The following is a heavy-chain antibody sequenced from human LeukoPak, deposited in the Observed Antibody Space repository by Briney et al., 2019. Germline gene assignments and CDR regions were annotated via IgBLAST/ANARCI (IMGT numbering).Heavy chain of an antibody. V-gene: IGHV3-23*01. CDR2: ISGSDGST. CDR1: GFTFSSYA. CDR3: AKAPVTTCSGAYCYPFDY. Sequence: GGSLRLSCAASGFTFSSYAMSWVRQAPGKGPEWVSAISGSDGSTYYADSVKGRFTISRDSSKNTLYLQMNRLRAEDAAVYYCAKAPVTTCSGAYCYPFDYWGQGTLVTVSS. D-gene: IGHD2-21*01. J-gene: IGHJ4*02.